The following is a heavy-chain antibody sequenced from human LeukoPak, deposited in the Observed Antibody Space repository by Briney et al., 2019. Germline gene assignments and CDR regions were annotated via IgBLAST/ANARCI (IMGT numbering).Heavy chain of an antibody. CDR1: GIAFSYYV. D-gene: IGHD3-16*02. CDR2: FSNNHDST. CDR3: AKAIVYLL. V-gene: IGHV3-23*01. J-gene: IGHJ4*02. Sequence: PGGSLILCFGAAGIAFSYYVMRWGPQAPGRGQEMVSTFSNNHDSTYYADSVRDRFIISIDNSRNTLFQQMNIQRPEATVDYYGAKAIVYLLWGQGTLVSVSS.